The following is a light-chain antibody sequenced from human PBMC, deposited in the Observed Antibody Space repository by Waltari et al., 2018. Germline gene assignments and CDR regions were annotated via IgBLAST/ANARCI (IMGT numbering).Light chain of an antibody. J-gene: IGKJ4*01. CDR3: QQYYDLPLT. V-gene: IGKV1-33*01. Sequence: DIQMTQSPSSLSASVGDIVSITCQASQDIRNFLNWFQLKPGKSPKVLIYDASNLETGVPSSVSGRKSGTEFSLTISGLQPEDFATYFCQQYYDLPLTFGGGTKVEI. CDR1: QDIRNF. CDR2: DAS.